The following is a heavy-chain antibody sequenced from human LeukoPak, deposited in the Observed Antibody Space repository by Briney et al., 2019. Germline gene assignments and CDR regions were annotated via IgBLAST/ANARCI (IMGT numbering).Heavy chain of an antibody. CDR2: INHSGST. CDR1: GGSFSGYY. V-gene: IGHV4-34*01. CDR3: ARHEAWFDP. Sequence: SETLSLTCAVYGGSFSGYYWSWIRQPPGKGLEWTGEINHSGSTNYNPSLKSRVTISVDTSKNQFSLKLSSVTAADTAVYYCARHEAWFDPWGQGTLVTVSS. J-gene: IGHJ5*02.